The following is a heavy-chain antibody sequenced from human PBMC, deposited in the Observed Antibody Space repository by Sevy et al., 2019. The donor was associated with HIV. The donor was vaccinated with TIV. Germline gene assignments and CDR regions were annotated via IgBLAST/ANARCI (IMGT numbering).Heavy chain of an antibody. J-gene: IGHJ4*02. V-gene: IGHV3-23*01. CDR2: ISGSGGST. CDR1: GFTFSSYA. CDR3: AKVVALGILPHFDY. D-gene: IGHD2-15*01. Sequence: GGSLRLSCAASGFTFSSYAMSWVRQAPGKGLEWVSAISGSGGSTYYADSVKGRFTISRDNSKNTLYLKMNSLRAEDTAIYYCAKVVALGILPHFDYWGQGTLVTVSS.